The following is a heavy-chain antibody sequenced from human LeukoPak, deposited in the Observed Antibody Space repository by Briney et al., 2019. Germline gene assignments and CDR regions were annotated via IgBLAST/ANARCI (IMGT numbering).Heavy chain of an antibody. D-gene: IGHD1-7*01. V-gene: IGHV3-21*01. CDR1: GVNFSSYS. CDR2: ISSSSSYI. Sequence: GGSLRLSCAASGVNFSSYSMNWVRQAPGKGLEWVSSISSSSSYIYYADSVKGRFTISRDNAKNSLYLQMNSLRAEDTAVYYCARDNWNYAPFDYWGQGTLVTVSS. J-gene: IGHJ4*02. CDR3: ARDNWNYAPFDY.